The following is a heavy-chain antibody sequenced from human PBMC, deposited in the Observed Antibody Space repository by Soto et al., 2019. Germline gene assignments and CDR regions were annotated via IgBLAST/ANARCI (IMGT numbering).Heavy chain of an antibody. CDR2: IWRDGNFQ. CDR1: GFSFSSYN. J-gene: IGHJ6*02. D-gene: IGHD7-27*01. V-gene: IGHV3-33*01. Sequence: QVQLVESGGGVVQPGRSLRLSCAASGFSFSSYNMHWVRQAPGKGLEWVTFIWRDGNFQSHADSVKGRFTVSRDNSNNALYLQMGSLRGEDTALYYWGTDSWGPEVWGQGTTVTVSS. CDR3: GTDSWGPEV.